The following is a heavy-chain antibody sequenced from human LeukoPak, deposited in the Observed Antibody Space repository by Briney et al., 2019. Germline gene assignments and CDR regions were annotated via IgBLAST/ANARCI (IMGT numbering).Heavy chain of an antibody. CDR3: ANWGSAFDI. Sequence: PGRSLRLSCAASGFTFSSYGTHWVRQAPGKGLVWVSRINSDGSSTSYADSVKGRFTISRDNAKNTLFLQMNSLRAEDTAVYYCANWGSAFDIWGQGTMVIVSS. V-gene: IGHV3-74*01. CDR1: GFTFSSYG. D-gene: IGHD7-27*01. J-gene: IGHJ3*02. CDR2: INSDGSST.